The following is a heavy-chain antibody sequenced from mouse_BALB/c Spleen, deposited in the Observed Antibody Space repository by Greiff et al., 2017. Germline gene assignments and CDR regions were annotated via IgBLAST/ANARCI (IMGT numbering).Heavy chain of an antibody. CDR1: GYSITSDYA. D-gene: IGHD5-5*01. CDR3: ARGDYLYYYAMDY. J-gene: IGHJ4*01. CDR2: ISYSGST. Sequence: EVKLQESGPGLVKPSQSLSLTCTVTGYSITSDYAWNWIRQFPGNKLEWMGYISYSGSTSYNPSLKSRISITRDTSKNQFFLQLNSVTTEDTATDYCARGDYLYYYAMDYWGQGTSVTVSS. V-gene: IGHV3-2*02.